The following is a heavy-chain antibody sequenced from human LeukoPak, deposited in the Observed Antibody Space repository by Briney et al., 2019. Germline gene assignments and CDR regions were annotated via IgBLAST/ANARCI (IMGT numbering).Heavy chain of an antibody. Sequence: GESLKISCKGSGYSFTSYWIGWVRQMPGKGLEWMGIIYPGDSDTRYRPSLRGQVTISSDKSISTAYLQWSSLKASDTAMYYCARSYDYYYYMDVWGKGTTVTVSS. V-gene: IGHV5-51*01. CDR3: ARSYDYYYYMDV. CDR1: GYSFTSYW. J-gene: IGHJ6*03. CDR2: IYPGDSDT.